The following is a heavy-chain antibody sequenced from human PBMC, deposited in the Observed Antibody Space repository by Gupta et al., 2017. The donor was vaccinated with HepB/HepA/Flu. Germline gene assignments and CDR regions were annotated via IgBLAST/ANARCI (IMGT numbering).Heavy chain of an antibody. D-gene: IGHD1-26*01. Sequence: EVQLVESGGGVVQPGGSLRLSCAASGFTFSCYSMNWVRQAPGKGLEWVSYISSSSSTIYYADSVKGRFTISRDNAKNSLYLQMNSLRDEDTAVYYCARDQGSGSYLGARWFDPWGQGTLVTVSS. CDR3: ARDQGSGSYLGARWFDP. CDR1: GFTFSCYS. CDR2: ISSSSSTI. V-gene: IGHV3-48*02. J-gene: IGHJ5*02.